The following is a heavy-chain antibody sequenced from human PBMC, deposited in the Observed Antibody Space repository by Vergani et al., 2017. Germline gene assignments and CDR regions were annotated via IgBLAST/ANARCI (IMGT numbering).Heavy chain of an antibody. Sequence: EVQLVESGGGLVQPGGSLRLSCAASGFTFSSYWMSWVRQAPGKGLEWVANIKQDGSEKYYVDSVKGRFTISRDNAKNSLYLQMNSLRAEDTAVYYCARDSVQLERRTFYYYGMDVWGQGTTVTVSS. CDR3: ARDSVQLERRTFYYYGMDV. CDR2: IKQDGSEK. CDR1: GFTFSSYW. D-gene: IGHD1-1*01. V-gene: IGHV3-7*03. J-gene: IGHJ6*02.